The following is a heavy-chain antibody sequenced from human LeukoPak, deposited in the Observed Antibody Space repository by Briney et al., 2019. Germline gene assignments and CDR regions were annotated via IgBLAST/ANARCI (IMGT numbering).Heavy chain of an antibody. Sequence: SETLSLTCTVSGGSISSSSYYWGWIRQPPGKGLEWIGSIYYSGSTYYNPSLKSRVTISVDTSKNQFSLKLSSVTAADTAVYYCARHPGSVAVAGTPWFDPWGQGTLVTVSS. J-gene: IGHJ5*02. CDR1: GGSISSSSYY. CDR2: IYYSGST. D-gene: IGHD6-19*01. CDR3: ARHPGSVAVAGTPWFDP. V-gene: IGHV4-39*01.